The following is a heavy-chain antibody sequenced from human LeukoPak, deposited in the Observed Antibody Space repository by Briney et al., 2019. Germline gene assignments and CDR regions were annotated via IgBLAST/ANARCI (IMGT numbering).Heavy chain of an antibody. CDR1: GYTFTSYA. V-gene: IGHV7-4-1*02. D-gene: IGHD2-2*01. CDR3: ARDRGLYCSSTSCYSPIYYYYYGMDV. J-gene: IGHJ6*02. CDR2: INTNTGNP. Sequence: ASVKVSCKASGYTFTSYAMNWVRQAPGQGLEWVGCINTNTGNPTYAQGFTGRFVFSLDTSVSTAYLQLSSLKAEDTAVYYCARDRGLYCSSTSCYSPIYYYYYGMDVWGQGTTVTVSS.